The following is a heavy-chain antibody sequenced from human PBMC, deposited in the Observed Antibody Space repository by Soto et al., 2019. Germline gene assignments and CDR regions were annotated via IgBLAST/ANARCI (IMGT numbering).Heavy chain of an antibody. D-gene: IGHD1-26*01. J-gene: IGHJ4*02. CDR1: GFTFSNAW. V-gene: IGHV3-15*01. CDR2: IKSKTDGGTT. Sequence: EVQLVESGGGLVKPGGSLRLSCAASGFTFSNAWMSWVRQAPGKGLEWVGRIKSKTDGGTTDYAAPVKGRFTISRDDSKNTLYLQMNSPKTEDTAVYYCTTDTYSGSSYFDYWGQGTLVTVSS. CDR3: TTDTYSGSSYFDY.